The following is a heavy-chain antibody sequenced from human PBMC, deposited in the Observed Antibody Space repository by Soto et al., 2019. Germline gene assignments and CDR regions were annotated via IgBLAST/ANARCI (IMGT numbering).Heavy chain of an antibody. D-gene: IGHD5-18*01. CDR2: IKQDGSEK. V-gene: IGHV3-7*01. CDR3: ARDLDTAMVRVYYYYNGMDV. J-gene: IGHJ6*02. Sequence: GSLRLSCSASGFTFSRYWMSWVRQAPGKGLEWVANIKQDGSEKYYVDSVKGRFTISRDNAKNSLYLQMNSLRAEDTAVYYCARDLDTAMVRVYYYYNGMDVWGQGTTVTVSS. CDR1: GFTFSRYW.